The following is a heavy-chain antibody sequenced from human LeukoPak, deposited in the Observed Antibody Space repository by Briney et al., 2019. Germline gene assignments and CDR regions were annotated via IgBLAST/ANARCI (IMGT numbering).Heavy chain of an antibody. V-gene: IGHV3-23*01. J-gene: IGHJ4*02. CDR2: ISGGGGST. CDR1: GFTFSSYA. CDR3: ANTPKGLXXGELIVXY. D-gene: IGHD3-10*01. Sequence: GGSLRLSCAASGFTFSSYAMSWVRQAPGKGLEWVSAISGGGGSTYYADSGKGRFTISSDNSQNTLYLQMNSLRAEDTAVYYCANTPKGLXXGELIVXYWGQGTL.